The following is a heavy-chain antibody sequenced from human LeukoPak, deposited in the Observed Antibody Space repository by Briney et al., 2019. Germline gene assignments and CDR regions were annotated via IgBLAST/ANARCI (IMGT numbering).Heavy chain of an antibody. V-gene: IGHV4-59*08. Sequence: SETLSLTCTVSGGSISKYYWSWIRQPPGKGLEWIGNIFYSGSPNYNPSLKSRVTISFDTSKNQFSLKLGSVSAADTAVYYCARVGDLAAAGTYDSWGQGTLVSVSS. J-gene: IGHJ4*02. CDR3: ARVGDLAAAGTYDS. CDR1: GGSISKYY. D-gene: IGHD6-13*01. CDR2: IFYSGSP.